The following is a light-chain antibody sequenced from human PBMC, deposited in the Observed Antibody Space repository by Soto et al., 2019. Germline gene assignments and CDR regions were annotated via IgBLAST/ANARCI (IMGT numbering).Light chain of an antibody. Sequence: QSVLTQPASVSGSPGQSITISCTGTSSDVGGYNYVSWYQQHPGKAPKLMIYDVSNRPSGVSNRFSGSKSGNTASLTISGLQAEDEADYYCSSDTSSGVFGGGTKVTVL. CDR3: SSDTSSGV. V-gene: IGLV2-14*01. J-gene: IGLJ2*01. CDR1: SSDVGGYNY. CDR2: DVS.